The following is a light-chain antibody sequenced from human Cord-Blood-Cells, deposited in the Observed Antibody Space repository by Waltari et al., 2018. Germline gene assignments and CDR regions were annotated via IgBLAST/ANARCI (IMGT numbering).Light chain of an antibody. Sequence: QSALTQPRSVSGSPGQSVTISCTGTSSDVGGYNYVSWYQQPPGKAPKLMIYDVSKRPSGVPDRFSGSKSGNTASLTISGLQAEDEADYYCCSYAGSYTWVFGGGTKLTVI. J-gene: IGLJ3*02. CDR3: CSYAGSYTWV. CDR1: SSDVGGYNY. V-gene: IGLV2-11*01. CDR2: DVS.